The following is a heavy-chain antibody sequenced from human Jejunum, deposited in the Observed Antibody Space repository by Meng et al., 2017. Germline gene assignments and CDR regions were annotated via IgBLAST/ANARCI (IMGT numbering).Heavy chain of an antibody. CDR1: GGSINSGRYY. V-gene: IGHV4-61*02. J-gene: IGHJ3*02. CDR3: ARGGYDSTGIYRNDAFDI. D-gene: IGHD3-22*01. CDR2: LYTSGRT. Sequence: SETLSLTCTVSGGSINSGRYYWSWIRQPAGKELEWIGRLYTSGRTNYNPSLESRVTILEGTSTNQFSLNLRSVTAADTAVYYCARGGYDSTGIYRNDAFDIWGQGTMVTVSS.